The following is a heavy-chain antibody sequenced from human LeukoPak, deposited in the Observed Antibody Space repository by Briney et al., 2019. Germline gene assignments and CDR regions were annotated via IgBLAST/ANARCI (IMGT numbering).Heavy chain of an antibody. CDR3: AKSLDYGDYLMAFDI. V-gene: IGHV3-30*02. J-gene: IGHJ3*02. Sequence: GGSLRLSCAASGFSVSSNYMSWVRQTPGKGLEWVAFIQYDGSNKYYADSVKGRFIISRDNSKNTLYLQMNSLRAEDTAVYYCAKSLDYGDYLMAFDIWGQGTMVTVSS. CDR1: GFSVSSNY. CDR2: IQYDGSNK. D-gene: IGHD4-17*01.